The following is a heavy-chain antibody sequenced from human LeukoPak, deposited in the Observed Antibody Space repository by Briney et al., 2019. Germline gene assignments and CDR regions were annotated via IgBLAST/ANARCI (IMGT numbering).Heavy chain of an antibody. CDR1: GFTFTDYY. V-gene: IGHV4-34*08. J-gene: IGHJ6*02. D-gene: IGHD3-10*01. CDR2: INHSGST. CDR3: AGGEFHYYYGMDV. Sequence: GSLRLSCAVSGFTFTDYYMTWIRQAPGKGLEWIGEINHSGSTNYNPSLKSRVTISVDTSKNQFSLKLSSVTAADTAVYYCAGGEFHYYYGMDVWGQGTTVTVSS.